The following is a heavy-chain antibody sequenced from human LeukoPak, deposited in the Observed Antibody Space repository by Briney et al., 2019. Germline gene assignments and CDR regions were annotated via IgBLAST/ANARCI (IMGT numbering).Heavy chain of an antibody. D-gene: IGHD2-2*01. Sequence: SETLSLPCAVYGGSFSGYYWSWLRQPPGRGLEWIGEITHSGGTSYNSSLKSRVTISLDTSKNQFSLKLSSVTAADTAVYYWARVSAWSSTSHPTYGMDVWGQGITVTVSS. CDR3: ARVSAWSSTSHPTYGMDV. CDR2: ITHSGGT. CDR1: GGSFSGYY. V-gene: IGHV4-34*01. J-gene: IGHJ6*02.